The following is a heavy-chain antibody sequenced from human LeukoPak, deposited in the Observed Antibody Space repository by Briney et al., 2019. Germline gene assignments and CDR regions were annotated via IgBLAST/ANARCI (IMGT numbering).Heavy chain of an antibody. D-gene: IGHD3-16*01. CDR3: ARWRFGLRWLDP. CDR1: GYTFISYG. CDR2: ISAYNGNT. Sequence: ASVKVSCKASGYTFISYGITWVRQAPGQGLEWMGWISAYNGNTNYAQKLQGRVTMTTDTSTSTAYMELRSLRSEDTAVYYCARWRFGLRWLDPWGQGTLVTVSS. V-gene: IGHV1-18*01. J-gene: IGHJ5*02.